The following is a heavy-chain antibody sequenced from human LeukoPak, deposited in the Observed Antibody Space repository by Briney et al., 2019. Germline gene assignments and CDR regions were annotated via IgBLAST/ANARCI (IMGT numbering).Heavy chain of an antibody. CDR2: IIPIFGTA. J-gene: IGHJ3*02. V-gene: IGHV1-69*06. CDR1: GGTFSSYA. Sequence: GSSVKVSCKASGGTFSSYAISWVRQAPGQGLEWMGGIIPIFGTANYAQKFQGRVTITADKSTSTAYMELSSLRSEDTAVYYCARVHSQGSYPRPPKGIAFDIWGQGTMVTVSS. CDR3: ARVHSQGSYPRPPKGIAFDI. D-gene: IGHD1-26*01.